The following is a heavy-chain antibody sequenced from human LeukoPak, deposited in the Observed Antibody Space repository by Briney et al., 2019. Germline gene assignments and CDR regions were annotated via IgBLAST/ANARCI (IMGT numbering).Heavy chain of an antibody. V-gene: IGHV4-59*01. Sequence: PSETLSLTCTASGGTISSYYWRWVRQPPGKGLEWVGYIYYGGSTNYNPALMNRRSIFVDTTKNKFSLILSSVTTADTAVYYCAGEGYSSRFPHAFDVWGQGTMVTVSS. CDR2: IYYGGST. D-gene: IGHD6-13*01. CDR3: AGEGYSSRFPHAFDV. CDR1: GGTISSYY. J-gene: IGHJ3*01.